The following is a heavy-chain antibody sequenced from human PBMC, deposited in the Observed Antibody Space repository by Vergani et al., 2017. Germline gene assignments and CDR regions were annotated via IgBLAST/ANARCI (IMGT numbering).Heavy chain of an antibody. V-gene: IGHV3-9*01. Sequence: EVQLVESGGGLVQPGRSLRLSCAASGFTFDDYAMHWVRQAPGKGLEWVSGISWNSGSIGYADSVKGRFTISRDNAKNSLYLQMNSLRAEDTALYYCAKDHPAPYDFWSGYYRRYFDYGGQGTLVTVSS. J-gene: IGHJ4*02. CDR1: GFTFDDYA. D-gene: IGHD3-3*01. CDR2: ISWNSGSI. CDR3: AKDHPAPYDFWSGYYRRYFDY.